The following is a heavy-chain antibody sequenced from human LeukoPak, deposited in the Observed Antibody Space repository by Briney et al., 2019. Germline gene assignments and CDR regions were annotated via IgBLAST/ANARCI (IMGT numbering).Heavy chain of an antibody. V-gene: IGHV3-73*01. CDR3: TRRHYYYYMDV. CDR2: IRSKANSYAT. CDR1: GFTFSGSA. Sequence: GGSLRLSCAASGFTFSGSAMHWVRQASGRGLEWVGRIRSKANSYATAYAASVKGRFTISRDDSKNTAYLQMNSLKTEDTAVYYCTRRHYYYYMDVWGKGTTVTVSS. J-gene: IGHJ6*03.